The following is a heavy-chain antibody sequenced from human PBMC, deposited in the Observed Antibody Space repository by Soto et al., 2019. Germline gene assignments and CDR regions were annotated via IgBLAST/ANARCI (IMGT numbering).Heavy chain of an antibody. Sequence: SETLSLTCTVSGGSISSYYWSWVRQPPGKGLEWIGYIYYSGSTNYNPSLKSRVTISVDTSKNQFSLKLSSVTAADTAVYYCARAAGSVWLEAPGRGFDPWGQGTLVTVSS. J-gene: IGHJ5*02. CDR2: IYYSGST. CDR1: GGSISSYY. V-gene: IGHV4-59*01. D-gene: IGHD6-13*01. CDR3: ARAAGSVWLEAPGRGFDP.